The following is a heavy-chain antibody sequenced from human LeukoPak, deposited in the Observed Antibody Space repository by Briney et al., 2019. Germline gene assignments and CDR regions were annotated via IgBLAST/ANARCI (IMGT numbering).Heavy chain of an antibody. J-gene: IGHJ4*02. CDR1: GGSFSGYY. CDR3: TGPAYGDYYY. Sequence: PSETLSLTCAVYGGSFSGYYWSWIRQPPGKGLEWIGETNHSGSTNYNPSLKSRVTISVDTSKNQFSLKLSSVTAADTAVYYCTGPAYGDYYYWGQGTLVTVSS. V-gene: IGHV4-34*01. D-gene: IGHD4-17*01. CDR2: TNHSGST.